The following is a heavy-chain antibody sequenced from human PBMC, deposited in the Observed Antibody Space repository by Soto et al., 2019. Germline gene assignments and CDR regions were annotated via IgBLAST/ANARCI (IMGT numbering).Heavy chain of an antibody. J-gene: IGHJ3*02. Sequence: SETLSLTCTVSGGSISSGDYYWSWIRQPPGKGLEWIGYIYYSGSTYYNPSLKSRVTISVDTSKNQFSLKLSSVTAADTAVYYCARGLCGSTELHSLFRCAFDIWGQGTMVTVSS. V-gene: IGHV4-30-4*01. CDR3: ARGLCGSTELHSLFRCAFDI. D-gene: IGHD1-26*01. CDR2: IYYSGST. CDR1: GGSISSGDYY.